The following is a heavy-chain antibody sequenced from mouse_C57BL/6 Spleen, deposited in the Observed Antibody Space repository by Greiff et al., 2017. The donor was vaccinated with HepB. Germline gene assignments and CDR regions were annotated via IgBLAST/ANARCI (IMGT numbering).Heavy chain of an antibody. J-gene: IGHJ4*01. V-gene: IGHV1-50*01. CDR3: ARRFYGSSYNAMDY. D-gene: IGHD1-1*01. Sequence: VQLQQSGAELVKPGASVKLSCKASGYTFTSYWMQWVKQRPGQGLEWIGEIDPSDSYTNYNQKFKGKATLTVDTSSSTAYMQLSSLTSEDSAVYYCARRFYGSSYNAMDYWGQGTSVTVSS. CDR2: IDPSDSYT. CDR1: GYTFTSYW.